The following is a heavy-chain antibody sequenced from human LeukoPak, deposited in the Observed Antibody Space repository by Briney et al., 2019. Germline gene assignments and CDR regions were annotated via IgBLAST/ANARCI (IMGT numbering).Heavy chain of an antibody. CDR1: EGTFSSYA. J-gene: IGHJ4*02. V-gene: IGHV1-69*04. D-gene: IGHD6-19*01. CDR3: AREGSGWYHY. Sequence: ASVKVSCKASEGTFSSYAISWVRQAPGQGLEWMGRIIPILGIANYAQKFQGRVTITADKSTSTAYMELSSLRSEDTAVYYCAREGSGWYHYWGQGTLVTVSS. CDR2: IIPILGIA.